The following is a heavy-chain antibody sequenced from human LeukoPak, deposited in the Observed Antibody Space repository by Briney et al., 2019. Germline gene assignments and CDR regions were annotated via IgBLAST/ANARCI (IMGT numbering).Heavy chain of an antibody. CDR3: ARAEGIAVAGTVSEYFQH. Sequence: PSETLSLTCAVSGASISSSIHYWGWVRQPPGKGLEWIGSVYHSGSTYYNPSLKSRVTISVDTSKNQFSLKLSSVTAADTAVYYCARAEGIAVAGTVSEYFQHWGQGTLVTVSS. D-gene: IGHD6-19*01. V-gene: IGHV4-39*07. J-gene: IGHJ1*01. CDR2: VYHSGST. CDR1: GASISSSIHY.